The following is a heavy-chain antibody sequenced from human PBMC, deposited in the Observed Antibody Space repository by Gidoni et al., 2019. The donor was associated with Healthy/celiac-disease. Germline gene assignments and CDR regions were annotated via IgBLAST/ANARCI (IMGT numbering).Heavy chain of an antibody. CDR2: IYYSGST. CDR3: ARGGGQQLKRPFDY. D-gene: IGHD6-13*01. Sequence: QVQLQESGPGLVKPSETLSLTWTVSGASISSYYWSWIRLPPGKGLEWIGYIYYSGSTNYNPSLKSRVTISVDTSKNQFSLKLSSVTAADTAVYYCARGGGQQLKRPFDYWGQGTLVTVSS. J-gene: IGHJ4*02. CDR1: GASISSYY. V-gene: IGHV4-59*01.